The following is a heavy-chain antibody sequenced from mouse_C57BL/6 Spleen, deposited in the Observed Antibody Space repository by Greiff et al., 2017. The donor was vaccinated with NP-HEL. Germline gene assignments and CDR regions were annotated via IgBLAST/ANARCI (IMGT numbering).Heavy chain of an antibody. CDR2: IHPNSGST. V-gene: IGHV1-64*01. Sequence: QVQLQQPGAELVKPGASVKLSCKASGYTFTSYWMHWVKQRPGQGLEWIGMIHPNSGSTNYNEKFKSKATLTVDKSASTAYMQRSSLTSEDSAVYYCARGDGSSYLYYAMDYWDQGASVTVAS. J-gene: IGHJ4*01. CDR3: ARGDGSSYLYYAMDY. D-gene: IGHD1-1*01. CDR1: GYTFTSYW.